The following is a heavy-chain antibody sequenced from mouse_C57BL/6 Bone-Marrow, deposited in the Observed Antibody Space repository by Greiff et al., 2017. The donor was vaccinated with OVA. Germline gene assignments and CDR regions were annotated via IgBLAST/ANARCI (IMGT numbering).Heavy chain of an antibody. Sequence: EVQVVESGGDLVKPGGSLKLSCAASGFTFSSYGMSWVRQTPDKRLEWVATISSGGSYTYYPDSVKGRFTISRDNAKNTLYLQMSSLKSEDTAMYYSARQGYGKGNYFDYWGQGTTLTVSS. J-gene: IGHJ2*01. CDR2: ISSGGSYT. CDR3: ARQGYGKGNYFDY. D-gene: IGHD2-1*01. V-gene: IGHV5-6*01. CDR1: GFTFSSYG.